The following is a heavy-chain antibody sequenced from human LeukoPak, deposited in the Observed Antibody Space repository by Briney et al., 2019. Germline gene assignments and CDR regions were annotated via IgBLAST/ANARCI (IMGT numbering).Heavy chain of an antibody. CDR2: IIPIFGTA. Sequence: ASVKVSCKASGGTFSSYAISWVPQAPGQGLEWMGGIIPIFGTANYAQKFQGRVTITTDESTSTAYMELSSLRSEDTAVYYCASTMIVVVITSGSLDYWGQGTLVTVSS. CDR3: ASTMIVVVITSGSLDY. CDR1: GGTFSSYA. V-gene: IGHV1-69*05. J-gene: IGHJ4*02. D-gene: IGHD3-22*01.